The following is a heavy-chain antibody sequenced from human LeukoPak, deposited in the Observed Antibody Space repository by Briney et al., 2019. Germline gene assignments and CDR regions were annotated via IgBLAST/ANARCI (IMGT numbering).Heavy chain of an antibody. D-gene: IGHD2-15*01. Sequence: GASVKVSCKASGYTFTGYYMHWVRQAPGQGLEWMGWINPNSGGTNYAQKFQGRVTMTRDTSTSTVYMELSSLRSEDTAVYYCARARARYCGGGSCYWDWFDPWGQGTLVTVSS. J-gene: IGHJ5*02. CDR1: GYTFTGYY. CDR3: ARARARYCGGGSCYWDWFDP. CDR2: INPNSGGT. V-gene: IGHV1-2*02.